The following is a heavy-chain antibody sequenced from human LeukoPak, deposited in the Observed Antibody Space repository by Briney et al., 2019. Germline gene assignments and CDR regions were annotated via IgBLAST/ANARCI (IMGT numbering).Heavy chain of an antibody. CDR3: ASRDGSYGY. CDR2: ISPGGGTT. CDR1: GFAFGSEA. J-gene: IGHJ4*02. Sequence: GGSLRLSCAVSGFAFGSEAMSWVRQSPARGLEWVASISPGGGTTYYADYVKGRFTISRDNSNNSLLVQMNSLRAEDTAVYYCASRDGSYGYWGQGTLVTVSS. D-gene: IGHD1-26*01. V-gene: IGHV3-23*01.